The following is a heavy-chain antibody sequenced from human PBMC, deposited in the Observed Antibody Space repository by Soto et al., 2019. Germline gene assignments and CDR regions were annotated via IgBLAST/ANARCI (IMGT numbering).Heavy chain of an antibody. V-gene: IGHV3-23*01. D-gene: IGHD4-17*01. Sequence: EMQLLESGGGLVQPGGSLRLSCAASGFTFSNYAMSWVRQAPGKGLEWVSAITGSGGSTFYAASVQGRFTISRDNSENTLLLQMHRPGVEETAMYYCAKGWMATVTYSDYWGQGTLVTVSS. CDR3: AKGWMATVTYSDY. CDR2: ITGSGGST. CDR1: GFTFSNYA. J-gene: IGHJ4*02.